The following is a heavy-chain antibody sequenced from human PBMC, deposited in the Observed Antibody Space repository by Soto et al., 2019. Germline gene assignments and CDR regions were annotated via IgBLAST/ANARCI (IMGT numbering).Heavy chain of an antibody. Sequence: QVQLVQSGAEVKKPGASVKVSCKASGYTFTSYYMHWVRQAPGQGLEWMGIINPSGGSTSYAQKFPGGVTMTRDTSTSTVYVELSSLRSEDTAVYYCARDGYNAALNFDYWGQGTLVTVSS. CDR2: INPSGGST. D-gene: IGHD5-12*01. V-gene: IGHV1-46*03. CDR1: GYTFTSYY. CDR3: ARDGYNAALNFDY. J-gene: IGHJ4*02.